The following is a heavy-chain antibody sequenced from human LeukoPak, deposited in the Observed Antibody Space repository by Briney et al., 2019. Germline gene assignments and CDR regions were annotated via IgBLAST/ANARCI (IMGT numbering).Heavy chain of an antibody. J-gene: IGHJ6*02. CDR3: ARVGDGESPFGVGYYYYGMDV. D-gene: IGHD3-3*01. Sequence: GESLKISCKGSGYSFTSYWIGWVRQMPGKGLEWMGIIYPGDSDTRYSPSFQGQVTISADKSISTAYLQWSGLKASDTAMYYCARVGDGESPFGVGYYYYGMDVWGQGTTVTVSS. V-gene: IGHV5-51*01. CDR2: IYPGDSDT. CDR1: GYSFTSYW.